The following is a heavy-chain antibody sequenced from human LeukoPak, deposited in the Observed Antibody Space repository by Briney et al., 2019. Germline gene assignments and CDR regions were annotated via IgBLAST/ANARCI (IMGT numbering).Heavy chain of an antibody. Sequence: SETLSLTCTVSGGSISSYYWSWIRQPPGKGLEWIGYIYYSGSTNYNPSLKSRVTISVDTSKNRFSLKLSSVTAADTAVYYCARGRMGATDYYYYYMDVWGKGTTVTVSS. CDR2: IYYSGST. CDR1: GGSISSYY. D-gene: IGHD1-26*01. CDR3: ARGRMGATDYYYYYMDV. V-gene: IGHV4-59*12. J-gene: IGHJ6*03.